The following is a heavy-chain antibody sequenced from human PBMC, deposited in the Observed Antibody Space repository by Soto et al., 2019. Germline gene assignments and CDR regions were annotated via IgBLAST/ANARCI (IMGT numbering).Heavy chain of an antibody. CDR2: IIPIFGTA. V-gene: IGHV1-69*01. CDR3: AKVRYSSPMGYYYGMDV. J-gene: IGHJ6*02. Sequence: QAQLEQSGGEVKKPGSSVKVSCKASRVAFSKFIVTWVRQAPGLGLEWVGGIIPIFGTANYAKKFQGRVTITADESTSTTYMEVNKLRSEDTAVYYCAKVRYSSPMGYYYGMDVWGQGTTVTVSS. CDR1: RVAFSKFI. D-gene: IGHD6-19*01.